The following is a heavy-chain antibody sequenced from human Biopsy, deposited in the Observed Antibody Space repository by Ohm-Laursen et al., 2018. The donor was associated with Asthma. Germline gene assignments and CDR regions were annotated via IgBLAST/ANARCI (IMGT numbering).Heavy chain of an antibody. CDR3: SRDFSGFCTRNACYWSDF. CDR2: INYSGST. Sequence: SQTLSLTWTVSGGSLSSGPYYWSWVRQHPGKGLEWIGYINYSGSTFYSPSLESRVTVSVDTSKNQFSLKLNSVTAADTAVYYCSRDFSGFCTRNACYWSDFLGQGTLVPVSS. V-gene: IGHV4-31*02. J-gene: IGHJ5*01. D-gene: IGHD2-8*01. CDR1: GGSLSSGPYY.